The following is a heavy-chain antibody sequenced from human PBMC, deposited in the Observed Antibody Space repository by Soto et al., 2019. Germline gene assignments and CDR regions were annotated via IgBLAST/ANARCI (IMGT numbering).Heavy chain of an antibody. Sequence: EVQLLESGGGFVQPGGSPRLSCAASGFTFSSNAMSWVRQAPGKGLEWVTAISGSGYSTYYADSVKGRFTISRDNSKNTLYLQMNSLRAEDTAVYYCAKSSSSSSGYKDYYYYGKDVWGQGTTVTVSS. CDR2: ISGSGYST. CDR1: GFTFSSNA. V-gene: IGHV3-23*01. CDR3: AKSSSSSSGYKDYYYYGKDV. D-gene: IGHD6-6*01. J-gene: IGHJ6*02.